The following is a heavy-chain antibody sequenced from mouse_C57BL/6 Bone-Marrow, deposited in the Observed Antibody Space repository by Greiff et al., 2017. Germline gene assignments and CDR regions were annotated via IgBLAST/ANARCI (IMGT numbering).Heavy chain of an antibody. Sequence: EVKLVESGGGLVKPGGSLKLSCAASGFTFSDYGMHWVRQAPEKGLEWVAYISSGSSTIYYADTVKGRFTISSDNAKNTLFLQRTSLRSEDTAMYYCARRETGTDVFAYWGQGTLVTVSA. CDR2: ISSGSSTI. CDR1: GFTFSDYG. D-gene: IGHD4-1*01. CDR3: ARRETGTDVFAY. V-gene: IGHV5-17*01. J-gene: IGHJ3*01.